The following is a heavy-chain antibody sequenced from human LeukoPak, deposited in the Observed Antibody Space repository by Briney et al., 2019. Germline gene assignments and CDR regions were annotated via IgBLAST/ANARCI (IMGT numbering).Heavy chain of an antibody. Sequence: PSETLSLTCSVSGGSISSNIFCWGWIRQPPGKGLEWIGSICYGGNTHYNPSLKSRVTISEESSKNQFSLKLTSVTAADTAVYYCARGIVRAVAVLGYWGQGTLVTVS. D-gene: IGHD6-19*01. CDR2: ICYGGNT. CDR3: ARGIVRAVAVLGY. J-gene: IGHJ4*02. V-gene: IGHV4-39*01. CDR1: GGSISSNIFC.